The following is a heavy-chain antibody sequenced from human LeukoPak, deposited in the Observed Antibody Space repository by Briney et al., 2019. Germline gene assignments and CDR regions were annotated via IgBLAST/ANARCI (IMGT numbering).Heavy chain of an antibody. J-gene: IGHJ4*02. CDR1: GFTFGGYG. D-gene: IGHD1-14*01. CDR3: TRYNNDHFDY. V-gene: IGHV3-33*01. CDR2: IAYEGSRA. Sequence: PGRSLRLSCAGSGFTFGGYGMHWFRQTPGKGLEWVAVIAYEGSRALYADSVKGRFTISRDNSKNTMSVQMDDLRAEDTAVYYCTRYNNDHFDYWGQGTLVTVSS.